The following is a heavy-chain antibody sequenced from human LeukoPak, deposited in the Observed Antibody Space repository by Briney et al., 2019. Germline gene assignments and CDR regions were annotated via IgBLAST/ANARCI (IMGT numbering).Heavy chain of an antibody. CDR1: GFTFSSYA. V-gene: IGHV3-23*01. J-gene: IGHJ4*02. CDR2: ISGSGGST. CDR3: AKFRCGGGSCYVVYFDY. D-gene: IGHD2-15*01. Sequence: GGSLRLSCAASGFTFSSYAMSWVRQAPGKGLEWVSAISGSGGSTYYADSVKGRLTISRDNSKNTLYLQMNSLRAEDTAVYYCAKFRCGGGSCYVVYFDYWGQGTLVTVSS.